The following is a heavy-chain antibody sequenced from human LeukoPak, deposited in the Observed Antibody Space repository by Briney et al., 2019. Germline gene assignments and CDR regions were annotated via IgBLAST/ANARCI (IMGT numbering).Heavy chain of an antibody. CDR3: ARVSTDYYGSGSYLKYYYYYYMDV. CDR1: GGSISSYY. Sequence: SETLSLTCTVSGGSISSYYWSWIRQPPGKGLEWIGYIYYSGSTNYNPSLKSRVTISVDTSKNQCSLKLSSVTAADTAVYYCARVSTDYYGSGSYLKYYYYYYMDVWGKGTTVTVSS. V-gene: IGHV4-59*01. D-gene: IGHD3-10*01. J-gene: IGHJ6*03. CDR2: IYYSGST.